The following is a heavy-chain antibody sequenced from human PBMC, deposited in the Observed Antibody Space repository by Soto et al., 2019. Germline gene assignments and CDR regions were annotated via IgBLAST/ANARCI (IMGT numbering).Heavy chain of an antibody. V-gene: IGHV1-3*01. CDR3: AKWSVDKDAFDI. CDR2: INAGNGNT. D-gene: IGHD2-8*01. J-gene: IGHJ3*02. Sequence: ASVKVSCKASGYTFTSYAMHWVRQAPGQRLEWMGWINAGNGNTKYSQKFQGRVTITRDTSASTAYMELSSLRSEDTAVYYCAKWSVDKDAFDIWGQGTMGIVSS. CDR1: GYTFTSYA.